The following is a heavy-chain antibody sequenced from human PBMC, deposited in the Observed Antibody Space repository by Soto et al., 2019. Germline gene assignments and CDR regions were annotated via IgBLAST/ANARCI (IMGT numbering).Heavy chain of an antibody. V-gene: IGHV4-59*08. CDR2: VYYTGST. CDR3: ARTVLGPDLLADSFVDYYYYMDV. Sequence: QVQLQESGPGLVRPSETLSLTCTVSGGSISNFYWSWIRQPPGKGLEWIGYVYYTGSTSYNPSLRRRVPFSADPSRGQFSLRLTSVTAADTAVYYCARTVLGPDLLADSFVDYYYYMDVWGQGTTVTVSS. CDR1: GGSISNFY. J-gene: IGHJ6*03. D-gene: IGHD3-9*01.